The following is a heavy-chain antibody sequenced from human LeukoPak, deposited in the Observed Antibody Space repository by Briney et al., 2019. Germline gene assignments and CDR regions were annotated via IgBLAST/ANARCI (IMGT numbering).Heavy chain of an antibody. CDR2: IIPIFGTA. D-gene: IGHD3-3*01. CDR3: ARVENFGVVTTDNSFDP. V-gene: IGHV1-69*13. CDR1: GGTFSSYA. Sequence: ASVKVSCKASGGTFSSYAISWVRQAPGQGLEWMGGIIPIFGTANYAQKFQGRVTITADESTSTAYMELSSLRSEDTAVYYCARVENFGVVTTDNSFDPWGQGTLVTVSS. J-gene: IGHJ5*02.